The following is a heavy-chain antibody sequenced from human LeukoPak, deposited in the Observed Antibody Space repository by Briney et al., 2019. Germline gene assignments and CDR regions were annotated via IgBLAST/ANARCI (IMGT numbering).Heavy chain of an antibody. D-gene: IGHD2-15*01. Sequence: SETLSLTCTVSGGSISSYYWSWLRQPPGKGLEWVGYIYYSGSTNYNPSLKSRVTISVDTSKNQFSLKLSSVTAADTAVYYCARENCSGGSCSAFDYWGQGTLVTVSS. CDR2: IYYSGST. CDR3: ARENCSGGSCSAFDY. J-gene: IGHJ4*02. V-gene: IGHV4-59*01. CDR1: GGSISSYY.